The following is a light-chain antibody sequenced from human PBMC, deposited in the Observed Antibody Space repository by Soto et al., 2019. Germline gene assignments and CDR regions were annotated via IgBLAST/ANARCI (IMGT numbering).Light chain of an antibody. V-gene: IGLV2-23*01. J-gene: IGLJ2*01. CDR3: AAWDDSLNGVV. Sequence: QSVLTQPASVSGSPGQSITISCTGTSSDVVSYNLVSWYQQHPGKAPKLIIYEGDKRPSGLSNRFSGSKSGNTASLTISGLQAEDEADYYCAAWDDSLNGVVFGGGTKLTVL. CDR2: EGD. CDR1: SSDVVSYNL.